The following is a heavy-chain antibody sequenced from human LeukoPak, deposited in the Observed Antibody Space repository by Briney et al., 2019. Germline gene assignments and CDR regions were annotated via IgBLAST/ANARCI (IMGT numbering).Heavy chain of an antibody. D-gene: IGHD5-12*01. CDR1: GFIFRNYA. V-gene: IGHV3-64*01. Sequence: PGGSLRLSCAGSGFIFRNYAMHWVRQAPVTGLQYVSAISTNGSRTFYANSVKGRFTISRDNAKDTVFLQMDRLRPEDTAVYYCVRDSFYTGYDRGFGYWGQGALVTVSS. CDR3: VRDSFYTGYDRGFGY. CDR2: ISTNGSRT. J-gene: IGHJ4*02.